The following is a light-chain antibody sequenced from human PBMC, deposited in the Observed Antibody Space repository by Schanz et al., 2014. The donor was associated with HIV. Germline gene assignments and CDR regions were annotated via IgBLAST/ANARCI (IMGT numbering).Light chain of an antibody. V-gene: IGKV3-20*01. CDR2: GAS. CDR3: HHYGGS. Sequence: EIVLTQSPGTLSLSPGERATLSCRASQSVSSNLAWYQQKRDQPPRLVIYGASSRATGIPDRFSGSGSGTDFTLTISRLEPEDFAVYYCHHYGGSFGPGTTVDYK. CDR1: QSVSSN. J-gene: IGKJ3*01.